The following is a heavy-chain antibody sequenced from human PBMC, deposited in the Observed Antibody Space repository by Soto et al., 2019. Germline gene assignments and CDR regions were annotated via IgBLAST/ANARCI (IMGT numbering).Heavy chain of an antibody. J-gene: IGHJ4*02. CDR1: GGIFSTYA. D-gene: IGHD3-10*01. CDR3: ARNRDAFVSGNYYNRIDF. Sequence: QVQLVQSGAEVKKPGSSVKVSCKASGGIFSTYAISWLRQAPGQGLEWMGGIIPLFGTPNYAQRFQGRVTITADESTRTAKWGRGRLGSGDTAAYYGARNRDAFVSGNYYNRIDFWGQGTLVTVSS. CDR2: IIPLFGTP. V-gene: IGHV1-69*01.